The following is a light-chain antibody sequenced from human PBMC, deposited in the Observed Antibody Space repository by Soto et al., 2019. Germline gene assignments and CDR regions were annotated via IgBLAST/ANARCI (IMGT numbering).Light chain of an antibody. Sequence: IQMTQSPSSLSASVGDRVTITCQASQDIRHYLNWFQQKPGKAPELLIYDASNLETGVPSRFSGSGSGTDFTFTISSLQPEDIATYYCQQYDYLPPKFTFGPGTKVDIK. CDR1: QDIRHY. CDR3: QQYDYLPPKFT. J-gene: IGKJ3*01. CDR2: DAS. V-gene: IGKV1-33*01.